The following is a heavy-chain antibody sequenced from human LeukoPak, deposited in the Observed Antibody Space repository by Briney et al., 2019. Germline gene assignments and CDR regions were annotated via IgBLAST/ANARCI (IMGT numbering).Heavy chain of an antibody. Sequence: KPSETLSLTCTVPGGSISSYYWSWIRQPAGKGLEWIGEINHSGSTNYNPSLKSRVTISVDTSKNQFSLKLSSVTAADTAVYYCAVPYCGGDCYFPKPDAFDIWGQGTMVTVSS. CDR2: INHSGST. J-gene: IGHJ3*02. D-gene: IGHD2-21*02. CDR3: AVPYCGGDCYFPKPDAFDI. V-gene: IGHV4-34*01. CDR1: GGSISSYY.